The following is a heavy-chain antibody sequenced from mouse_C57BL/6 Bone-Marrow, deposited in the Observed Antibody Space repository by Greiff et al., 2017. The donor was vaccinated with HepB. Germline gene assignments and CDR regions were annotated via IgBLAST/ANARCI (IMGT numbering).Heavy chain of an antibody. CDR3: AKEGNYYGSSAY. CDR1: GYTFTSYW. V-gene: IGHV1-64*01. Sequence: VQLQQSGAELVKPGASVKLSCKASGYTFTSYWMHWVKQRPGQGLEWIGMIHPNSGSTNYNEKFKSKATLTVDKSSSTAYMQLSSLTSEDSAVYYCAKEGNYYGSSAYWGQGTLVTVSA. CDR2: IHPNSGST. J-gene: IGHJ3*01. D-gene: IGHD1-1*01.